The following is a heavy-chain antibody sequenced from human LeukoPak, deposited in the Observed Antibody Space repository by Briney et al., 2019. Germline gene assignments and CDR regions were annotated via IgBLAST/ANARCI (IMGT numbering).Heavy chain of an antibody. J-gene: IGHJ4*02. D-gene: IGHD6-13*01. CDR2: INPNSGGT. V-gene: IGHV1-2*02. CDR1: GGTFSNYA. Sequence: ASVTVSCKASGGTFSNYAISWVRQAPGPGLEWMGWINPNSGGTNYAQKFQGRVTMTRDTSISTAYMELSRLRSDDTAVYYCARDGFGAAADPIDYWGQGTLVTVSS. CDR3: ARDGFGAAADPIDY.